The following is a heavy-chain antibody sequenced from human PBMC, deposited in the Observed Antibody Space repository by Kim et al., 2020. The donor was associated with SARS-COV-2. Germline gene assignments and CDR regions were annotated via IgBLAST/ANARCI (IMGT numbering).Heavy chain of an antibody. V-gene: IGHV3-21*01. CDR3: AREGSCSSTSCFSTLDY. J-gene: IGHJ4*02. D-gene: IGHD2-2*01. Sequence: VKGRFTIARDNAKNSLYLQMNSLRAEDTAVYYCAREGSCSSTSCFSTLDYWGQGTLVTVSS.